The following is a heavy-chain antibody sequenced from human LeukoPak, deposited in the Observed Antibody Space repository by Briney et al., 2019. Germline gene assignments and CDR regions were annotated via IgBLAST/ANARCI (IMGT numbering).Heavy chain of an antibody. J-gene: IGHJ5*02. Sequence: ASVKVSCKASGYTFTGYYMHWVRQAPGQGLEWMGWINPNSGGTNYAQKFQGRVTMTRDTSISTAYMELSGLRSDDTAVYYCARDRPPYCSSTSCKENWFDPWGQGTLVTVSS. D-gene: IGHD2-2*01. CDR1: GYTFTGYY. CDR3: ARDRPPYCSSTSCKENWFDP. CDR2: INPNSGGT. V-gene: IGHV1-2*02.